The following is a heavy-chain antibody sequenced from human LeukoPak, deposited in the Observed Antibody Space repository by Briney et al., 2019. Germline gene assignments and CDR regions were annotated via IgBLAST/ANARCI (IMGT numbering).Heavy chain of an antibody. CDR1: GFTFSPYW. J-gene: IGHJ4*02. CDR2: IKQDGSEK. D-gene: IGHD5-18*01. V-gene: IGHV3-7*03. Sequence: GGSLRLSCAASGFTFSPYWMSWVRQAPGMGLEWVASIKQDGSEKYYVDSVKGRFTISRDNAKKSLYLQMNSLRAEDTAIYYCARDGRGYTYGNDYWGQGTLVTVSS. CDR3: ARDGRGYTYGNDY.